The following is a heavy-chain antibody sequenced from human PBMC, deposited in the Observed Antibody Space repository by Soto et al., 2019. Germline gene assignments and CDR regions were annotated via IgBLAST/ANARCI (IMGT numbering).Heavy chain of an antibody. CDR2: IDPTDSFT. CDR1: GYKFTTFW. D-gene: IGHD2-15*01. J-gene: IGHJ3*01. V-gene: IGHV5-10-1*01. CDR3: ARPASGGSRDAFDV. Sequence: GESLKISCKASGYKFTTFWLNWVRQTPGKGLEWLGRIDPTDSFTNYSPPFEGHVTISVDRSISTAYLQWNSLQASDTAFYYCARPASGGSRDAFDVGGQGTTVTVPS.